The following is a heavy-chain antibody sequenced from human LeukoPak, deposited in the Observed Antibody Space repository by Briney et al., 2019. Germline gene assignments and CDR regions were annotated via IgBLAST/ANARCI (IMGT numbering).Heavy chain of an antibody. CDR1: GFTFSDYY. CDR2: ISSSGSTI. V-gene: IGHV3-11*04. Sequence: PGGSLRLSCAASGFTFSDYYMSWIRQAPGKGLEWVSYISSSGSTIYYADSVKGRFTISRDNSKNTLYLQMNSLRAEDTAVYYCARDITYYDFWSGYSPGYYYYGMDVWGQGTTVTVSS. J-gene: IGHJ6*02. D-gene: IGHD3-3*01. CDR3: ARDITYYDFWSGYSPGYYYYGMDV.